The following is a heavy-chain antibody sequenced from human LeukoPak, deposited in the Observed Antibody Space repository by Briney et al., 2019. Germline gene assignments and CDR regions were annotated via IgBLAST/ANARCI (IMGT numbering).Heavy chain of an antibody. Sequence: ASVKVSCKASGYTFTSYGISWVRQAPGQGLEWMGWISAYNGNTNYAQKLQGRVTMTRDTSTSTVYMELSSLRSEDTAVYYCARATMVRSSPMYYFDYWGQGTLVTVSS. CDR2: ISAYNGNT. CDR3: ARATMVRSSPMYYFDY. CDR1: GYTFTSYG. V-gene: IGHV1-18*01. D-gene: IGHD3-10*01. J-gene: IGHJ4*02.